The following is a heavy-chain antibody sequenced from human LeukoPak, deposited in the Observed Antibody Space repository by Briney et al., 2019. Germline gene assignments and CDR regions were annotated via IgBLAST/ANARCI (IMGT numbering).Heavy chain of an antibody. D-gene: IGHD6-19*01. Sequence: GGSLRLSCAASGFTFNTYAIYWVRQAPGKGLEWVSGICGSGGCTYYADSVKGRFTISRDNSKNTVCLQMNSLTADGTAIYYCAKTTVGYSSGRYPGWPADCWGQGTLVTVSS. CDR3: AKTTVGYSSGRYPGWPADC. CDR1: GFTFNTYA. J-gene: IGHJ4*02. CDR2: ICGSGGCT. V-gene: IGHV3-23*01.